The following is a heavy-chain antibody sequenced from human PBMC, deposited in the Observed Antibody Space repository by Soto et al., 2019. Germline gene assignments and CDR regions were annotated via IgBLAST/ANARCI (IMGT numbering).Heavy chain of an antibody. CDR3: ARGNSYYYDSSEGY. CDR2: ISYDGSNK. J-gene: IGHJ4*02. Sequence: GGSLRLSCAASGFTFSSYAMHWVRQAPGKGLEWVAVISYDGSNKYYADSVKGRFTISRDNSKNTLYLQMNSLRAEDTAVYYCARGNSYYYDSSEGYWGQGTLVTVSS. D-gene: IGHD3-22*01. CDR1: GFTFSSYA. V-gene: IGHV3-30-3*01.